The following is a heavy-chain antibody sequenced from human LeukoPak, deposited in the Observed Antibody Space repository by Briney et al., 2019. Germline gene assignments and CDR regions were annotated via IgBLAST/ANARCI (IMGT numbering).Heavy chain of an antibody. CDR2: IYYSGST. V-gene: IGHV4-39*01. CDR3: ARQNSGFIAAAGRFDY. D-gene: IGHD6-13*01. CDR1: GGPISSSSYY. J-gene: IGHJ4*02. Sequence: SETLSLTCTVSGGPISSSSYYWGWIRQPPGKGLEWIGSIYYSGSTYYNPSLKSRVTISVDTSKNQFSLKLSSVTAADTAVYYCARQNSGFIAAAGRFDYWGQGTLVTVSS.